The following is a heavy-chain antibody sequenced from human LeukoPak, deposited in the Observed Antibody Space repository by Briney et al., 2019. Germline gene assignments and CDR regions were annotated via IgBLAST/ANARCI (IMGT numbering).Heavy chain of an antibody. Sequence: ASVKLSCKASGATFSSYAISWVRHAPGQGLEWMGGIIPIFGTANYAQKFQGRVTITADESTSTAYMELSSLRSEDTAVYYCARYLRLGELSLYNYYYGMDVWGQGTTVTVSS. CDR3: ARYLRLGELSLYNYYYGMDV. CDR1: GATFSSYA. D-gene: IGHD3-16*02. J-gene: IGHJ6*02. V-gene: IGHV1-69*13. CDR2: IIPIFGTA.